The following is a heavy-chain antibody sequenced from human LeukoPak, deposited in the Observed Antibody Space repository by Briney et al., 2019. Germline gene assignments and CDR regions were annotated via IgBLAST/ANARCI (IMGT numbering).Heavy chain of an antibody. Sequence: ASVKVSCKASGGTFSSYAISWVRQAPGQGLEWMGRIIPIFGTANYAQKFQGRVTITTDESTSTAYMELSSLRSEDTAVYYCARGPIMDPNYFDYWGQGTLVTVSS. V-gene: IGHV1-69*05. CDR1: GGTFSSYA. CDR3: ARGPIMDPNYFDY. J-gene: IGHJ4*02. CDR2: IIPIFGTA. D-gene: IGHD2-8*01.